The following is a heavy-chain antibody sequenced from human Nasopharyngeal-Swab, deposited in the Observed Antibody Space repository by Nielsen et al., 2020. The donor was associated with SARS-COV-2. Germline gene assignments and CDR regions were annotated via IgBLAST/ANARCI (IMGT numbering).Heavy chain of an antibody. Sequence: WIRQAPGKGLEWIGYIYCSGSTNYNPSLKSRVTISVDTSKNQFSLKLSSVTAADTAVYYCARGKFNILTGAAAFDLWGQGTMVTVSS. D-gene: IGHD3-9*01. CDR3: ARGKFNILTGAAAFDL. CDR2: IYCSGST. J-gene: IGHJ3*01. V-gene: IGHV4-59*13.